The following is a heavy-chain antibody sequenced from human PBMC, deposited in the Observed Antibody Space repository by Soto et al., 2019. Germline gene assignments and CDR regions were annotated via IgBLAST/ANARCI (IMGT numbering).Heavy chain of an antibody. Sequence: SETLSLTCAVSGGSISSGGYSWSWIRQPPGKGLEWIGYIYHSGSTYYNPSLKSRVTISVYRSKNQFSLKLSSVTAADTAVYYCARDLYSSSWPTTFDYWGQGTLVTVSS. CDR3: ARDLYSSSWPTTFDY. CDR2: IYHSGST. V-gene: IGHV4-30-2*01. J-gene: IGHJ4*02. D-gene: IGHD6-13*01. CDR1: GGSISSGGYS.